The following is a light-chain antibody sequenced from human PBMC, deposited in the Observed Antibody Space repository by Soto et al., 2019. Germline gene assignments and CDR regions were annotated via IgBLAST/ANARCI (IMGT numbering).Light chain of an antibody. V-gene: IGKV3-15*01. CDR2: GAS. CDR1: QSVSSN. J-gene: IGKJ1*01. CDR3: XXXNNWPRT. Sequence: EIVMTQSPATLSVSPGERATLSCRASQSVSSNLAWYQQKPGQAPRLLIYGASTRATGIPARFSGSGSGTEXXXXISSLQXXXXXXXXXXXXNNWPRTFGQGTKVDIK.